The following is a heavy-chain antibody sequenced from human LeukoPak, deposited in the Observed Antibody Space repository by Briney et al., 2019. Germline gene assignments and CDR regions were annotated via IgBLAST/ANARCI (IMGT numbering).Heavy chain of an antibody. CDR2: IHYIGNT. CDR1: GDSISTSGYY. J-gene: IGHJ4*02. Sequence: SETLSLTCTVSGDSISTSGYYWSWIRQHPGTGLEWIAYIHYIGNTYYNPSLESRITMSVDSSSNQFSLNVASVTAADTAIYYCARVRDDYFFDYWGQGILVTVSS. D-gene: IGHD3-3*01. CDR3: ARVRDDYFFDY. V-gene: IGHV4-31*03.